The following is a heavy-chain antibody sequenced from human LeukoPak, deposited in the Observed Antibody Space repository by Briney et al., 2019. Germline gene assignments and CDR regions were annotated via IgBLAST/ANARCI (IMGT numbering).Heavy chain of an antibody. CDR3: ARVRKDCSGGSCYSFDFDY. Sequence: GGSLRLSCAASGFTFSSYWMSWVRQAPGKGLEWEANIKQDGSEKYYVDSVKGRFTISRDNAKNSLYLQMNSLRAEDTAVYYCARVRKDCSGGSCYSFDFDYWGQGTLVTVSS. D-gene: IGHD2-15*01. CDR2: IKQDGSEK. V-gene: IGHV3-7*01. CDR1: GFTFSSYW. J-gene: IGHJ4*02.